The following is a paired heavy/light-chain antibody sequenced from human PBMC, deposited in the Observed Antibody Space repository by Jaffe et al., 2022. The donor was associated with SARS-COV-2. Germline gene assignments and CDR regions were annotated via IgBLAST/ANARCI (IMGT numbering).Light chain of an antibody. CDR3: NSRDTSGNHLV. CDR1: TLRSHF. J-gene: IGLJ2*01. CDR2: GKN. Sequence: SSELTQDPALSVALGQTVKITCRGDTLRSHFASWYQLKPGQAPLLVIYGKNNRPSGIPDRFSGSSSGDTASLTITGAQAEDDADYYCNSRDTSGNHLVFGGGTKLTVL. V-gene: IGLV3-19*01.
Heavy chain of an antibody. Sequence: EVNVVESGGDLVQPGGSLRLSCAASGFTFSSYAMTWVRQAPGKGLEWVSTISGTGGSTYYGDSVKGRFTISRDNSKNTVFLQMSSLRADDTALYYCAKGVRVVVSATQDYWGQGTLVTVSS. V-gene: IGHV3-23*04. CDR1: GFTFSSYA. CDR2: ISGTGGST. CDR3: AKGVRVVVSATQDY. D-gene: IGHD2-15*01. J-gene: IGHJ4*02.